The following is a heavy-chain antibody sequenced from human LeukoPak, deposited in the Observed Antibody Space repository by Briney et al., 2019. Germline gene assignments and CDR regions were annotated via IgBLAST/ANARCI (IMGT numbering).Heavy chain of an antibody. CDR2: IHYSGST. D-gene: IGHD3/OR15-3a*01. CDR1: GGSISSYY. V-gene: IGHV4-59*01. CDR3: ARVPTRDGPPRSWFDP. J-gene: IGHJ5*02. Sequence: SETLSLTCTVSGGSISSYYWSWIRQPPGKGLERIGYIHYSGSTNYNPSLKSRVTISVDTSKNQFSLKLSSVAAADTAVYYCARVPTRDGPPRSWFDPSGQGTLVTVSS.